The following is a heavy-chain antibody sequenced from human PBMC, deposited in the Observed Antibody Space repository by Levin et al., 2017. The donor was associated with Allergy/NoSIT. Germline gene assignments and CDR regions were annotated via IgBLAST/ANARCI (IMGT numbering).Heavy chain of an antibody. J-gene: IGHJ4*02. CDR3: ARDVISRYSYGLHCDY. Sequence: LSLTCAASGFTFSSYAMHWVRQAPGKGLGWVAVISYDGSNKYYADSVKGRFTISRDNSKNTLYLQMNSLRAEDTAVYYCARDVISRYSYGLHCDYWGQGTLVTVSA. V-gene: IGHV3-30*04. D-gene: IGHD5-18*01. CDR1: GFTFSSYA. CDR2: ISYDGSNK.